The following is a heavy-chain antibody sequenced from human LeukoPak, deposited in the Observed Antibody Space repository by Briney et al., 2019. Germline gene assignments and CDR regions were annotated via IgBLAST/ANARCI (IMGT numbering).Heavy chain of an antibody. Sequence: GSLRLSCAASGFTFSSYSMNWVRQAPGKGLEWVSSISSSSSYICYADSVKGRFTISRDNAKNSLYLQMNSLRAEDTAVYYCARDISSGGYSYGKVRSRTWGFDYWGQGTLVTVSS. V-gene: IGHV3-21*01. CDR1: GFTFSSYS. D-gene: IGHD5-18*01. CDR2: ISSSSSYI. J-gene: IGHJ4*02. CDR3: ARDISSGGYSYGKVRSRTWGFDY.